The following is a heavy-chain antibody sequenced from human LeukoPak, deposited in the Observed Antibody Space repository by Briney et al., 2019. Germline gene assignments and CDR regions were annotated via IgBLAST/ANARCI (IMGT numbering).Heavy chain of an antibody. V-gene: IGHV3-23*01. CDR2: ISGGGDNT. D-gene: IGHD1-1*01. CDR1: GFTFSRYA. CDR3: AKPVDGASVQRYFQH. J-gene: IGHJ1*01. Sequence: GGSLRLSCAASGFTFSRYAMSWVRQAPGKGLEWVSAISGGGDNTYYADSVRGRFTISRDNSKNTLFLQMNSLRAEDTAIYYCAKPVDGASVQRYFQHWGQGTLVTVST.